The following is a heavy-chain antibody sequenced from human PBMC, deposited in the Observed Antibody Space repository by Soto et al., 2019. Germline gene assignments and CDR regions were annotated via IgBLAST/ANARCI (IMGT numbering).Heavy chain of an antibody. V-gene: IGHV4-59*01. CDR1: GGSISSYY. Sequence: SETLSLTCTVSGGSISSYYWSWIRQPPGKGLEWIGYIHYSGSTNYNPPLKSRVTISVDTSKNQFSLKLSSVTAADTAVYYCARDQYYGSGSYSSGDYYYGMDVWGQGTTVT. J-gene: IGHJ6*02. D-gene: IGHD3-10*01. CDR3: ARDQYYGSGSYSSGDYYYGMDV. CDR2: IHYSGST.